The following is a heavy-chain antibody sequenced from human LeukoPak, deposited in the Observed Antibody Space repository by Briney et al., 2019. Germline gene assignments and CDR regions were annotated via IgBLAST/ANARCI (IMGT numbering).Heavy chain of an antibody. V-gene: IGHV1-69*06. D-gene: IGHD5-12*01. CDR2: IIPIFGTA. CDR1: GGTFSSYA. CDR3: ASGDIVATIKYFQH. Sequence: SVKVSCKASGGTFSSYAISWVRQSPGQGLEWMGGIIPIFGTANYAQKFQGRVTITADKSTSTAYMELSSLRSEDTAVYYCASGDIVATIKYFQHWGQGTLVTVSS. J-gene: IGHJ1*01.